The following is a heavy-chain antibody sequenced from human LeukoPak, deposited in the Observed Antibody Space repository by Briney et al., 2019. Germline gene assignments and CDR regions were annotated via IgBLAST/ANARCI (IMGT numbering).Heavy chain of an antibody. CDR2: ITGSGGST. V-gene: IGHV3-23*01. J-gene: IGHJ4*02. Sequence: GGSPRLSCAASGFTFSSCAMNWVRQAPGKGLEWVSAITGSGGSTYYADSVKGRFTISRDNSKNTLYLQMNSLRAEDTAVYYCYASRFGYWGQGTLVTVSS. CDR3: YASRFGY. CDR1: GFTFSSCA.